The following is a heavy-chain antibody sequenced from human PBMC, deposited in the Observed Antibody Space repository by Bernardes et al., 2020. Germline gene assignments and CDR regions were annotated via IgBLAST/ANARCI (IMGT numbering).Heavy chain of an antibody. CDR2: IYHSGST. V-gene: IGHV4-38-2*02. J-gene: IGHJ3*02. CDR1: GYSISSGYY. CDR3: ARDRRSIAAGSAFDI. Sequence: SETLSLTCAVSGYSISSGYYWGWIRQPPGKGLEWIGSIYHSGSTYYNPSLKSRVTISVDTSKNQFSLKLSSVTAADTAVYYCARDRRSIAAGSAFDIWGQGTMVTVSS. D-gene: IGHD6-6*01.